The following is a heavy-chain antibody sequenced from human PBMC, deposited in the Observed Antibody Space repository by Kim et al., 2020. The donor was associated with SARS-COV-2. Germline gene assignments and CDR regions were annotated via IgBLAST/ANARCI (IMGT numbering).Heavy chain of an antibody. Sequence: RYNPSMKSKLTITKDNSKNQVVLTMANMDPVDTATYYCAHRGATLDAFDIWGQGTMVTVSS. V-gene: IGHV2-5*01. J-gene: IGHJ3*02. CDR3: AHRGATLDAFDI.